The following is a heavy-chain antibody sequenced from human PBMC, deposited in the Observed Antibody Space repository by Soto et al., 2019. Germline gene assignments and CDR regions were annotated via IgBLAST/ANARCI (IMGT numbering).Heavy chain of an antibody. V-gene: IGHV1-18*01. Sequence: ASVKVSCKASGYTFTSYGISWVRQAPGQGLEWMGWISAYNGNTNYAQKLQGRVTMTTDTSTSTAYMELRSLRSDDTAVYYWARDCSSTSCSPWPYYYYGMDVWGQGTTVTVSS. D-gene: IGHD2-2*01. CDR1: GYTFTSYG. J-gene: IGHJ6*02. CDR3: ARDCSSTSCSPWPYYYYGMDV. CDR2: ISAYNGNT.